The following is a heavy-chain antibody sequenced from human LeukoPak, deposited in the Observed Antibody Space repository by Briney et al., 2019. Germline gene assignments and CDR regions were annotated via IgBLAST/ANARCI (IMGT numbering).Heavy chain of an antibody. J-gene: IGHJ3*02. V-gene: IGHV4-4*07. CDR2: LYTSGST. Sequence: PSETLSLTCTVSGASISSYYWSWIRQPAGKGLEWIGRLYTSGSTNYIPRLKSRVTMSVDTSKNQFSLKLSSVTAADTALYYCTRDNGGDWYAFDIWGQGTVVTVSS. CDR3: TRDNGGDWYAFDI. D-gene: IGHD2-21*02. CDR1: GASISSYY.